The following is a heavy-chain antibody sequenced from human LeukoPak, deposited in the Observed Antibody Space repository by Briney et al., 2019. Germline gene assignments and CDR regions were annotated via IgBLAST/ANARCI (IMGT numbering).Heavy chain of an antibody. Sequence: SETLSLTCAVYGGSFSGYCWSWIRQPPGKGLEWIGEINHSGSTNYNPSLKSRVTISVDTSKNQFSLKLSSVTAADTTVYYCARGHGTSGSWYDYWGQGTLVTVSS. CDR1: GGSFSGYC. CDR2: INHSGST. J-gene: IGHJ4*02. V-gene: IGHV4-34*01. CDR3: ARGHGTSGSWYDY. D-gene: IGHD1-26*01.